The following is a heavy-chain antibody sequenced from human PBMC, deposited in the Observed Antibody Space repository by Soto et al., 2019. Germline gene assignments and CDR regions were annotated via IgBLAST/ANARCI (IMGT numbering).Heavy chain of an antibody. V-gene: IGHV3-23*01. Sequence: EVHLLESGGGVVQPGKSLKISCATSGFAFSDYPMTWFRQPPGQGLEWVSGISASGEKPYYADSVKGRFTISRDNSKNTLSLQMNSLRVEYTGRYYCDNLEWLEFGGDYWGQGTLVTVSS. CDR2: ISASGEKP. D-gene: IGHD6-19*01. CDR1: GFAFSDYP. CDR3: DNLEWLEFGGDY. J-gene: IGHJ4*02.